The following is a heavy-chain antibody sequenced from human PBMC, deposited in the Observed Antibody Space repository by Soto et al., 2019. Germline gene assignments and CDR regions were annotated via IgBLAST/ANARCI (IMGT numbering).Heavy chain of an antibody. CDR3: ARDYGDYFDYYYYMDV. V-gene: IGHV1-3*01. CDR2: INAGNGNT. J-gene: IGHJ6*03. Sequence: QVQLVQSGAEVKKPGASVKVSCKASGYTFTSYAMHWVRQAPGQRLEWMGWINAGNGNTKYSQKFQGRVTITRDTSASTAYMELSCLRSEDTAVYYCARDYGDYFDYYYYMDVWGKGTTVTVSS. D-gene: IGHD4-17*01. CDR1: GYTFTSYA.